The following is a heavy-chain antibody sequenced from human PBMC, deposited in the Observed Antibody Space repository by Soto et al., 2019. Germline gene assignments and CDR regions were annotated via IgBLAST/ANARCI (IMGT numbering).Heavy chain of an antibody. Sequence: ASVKVSCKASGGTFSSYAISWVRQAPGQGLEWMGGIIPIFGTANYAQKFQGRVTITADKSTSTAYMELSSLRSKDTAVYYCARVPWFGESYYYYGMDVWGQGTTVTVSS. CDR1: GGTFSSYA. J-gene: IGHJ6*02. V-gene: IGHV1-69*06. D-gene: IGHD3-10*01. CDR2: IIPIFGTA. CDR3: ARVPWFGESYYYYGMDV.